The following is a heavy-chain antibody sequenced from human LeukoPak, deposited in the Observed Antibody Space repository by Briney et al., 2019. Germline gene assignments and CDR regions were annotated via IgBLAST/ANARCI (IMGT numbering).Heavy chain of an antibody. CDR1: GYTFTSYG. V-gene: IGHV1-18*01. Sequence: ASVKVSCKASGYTFTSYGISWVGQAPGQGLEWMGWISAYNGNTNYAQKLQGRVTMTTDTSTSTAYIGLRSLRSDDTAVYYCARDPIPSDYWGQGTLVTVSS. CDR3: ARDPIPSDY. J-gene: IGHJ4*02. CDR2: ISAYNGNT.